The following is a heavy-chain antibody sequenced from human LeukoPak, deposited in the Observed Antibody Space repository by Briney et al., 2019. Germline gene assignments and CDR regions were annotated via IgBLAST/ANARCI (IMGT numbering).Heavy chain of an antibody. D-gene: IGHD4-17*01. V-gene: IGHV1-46*01. CDR2: INPSGGST. Sequence: ASVTVSCKASGYTFTVYYMHWVRQAPGQGLEWMGIINPSGGSTSYSQKFQGRVTITRDTSTSTVYMELSSLRSEDTAVYYCARDQTTGSFDYWGQGTLVTVPS. J-gene: IGHJ4*02. CDR1: GYTFTVYY. CDR3: ARDQTTGSFDY.